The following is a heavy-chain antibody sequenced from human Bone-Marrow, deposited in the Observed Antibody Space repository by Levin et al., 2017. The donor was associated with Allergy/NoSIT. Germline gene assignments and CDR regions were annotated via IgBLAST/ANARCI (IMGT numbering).Heavy chain of an antibody. V-gene: IGHV1-2*04. CDR3: ARAYSGSYPLFDY. D-gene: IGHD1-26*01. CDR2: INPNSGGT. Sequence: ASVKVSCKASGYTFTGYYMHWVRQAPGQGLEWMGWINPNSGGTNYAQKFQGWVTMTRDTSISTAYMELSRPRSDDTAVYYCARAYSGSYPLFDYWGQGTLVTVSS. J-gene: IGHJ4*02. CDR1: GYTFTGYY.